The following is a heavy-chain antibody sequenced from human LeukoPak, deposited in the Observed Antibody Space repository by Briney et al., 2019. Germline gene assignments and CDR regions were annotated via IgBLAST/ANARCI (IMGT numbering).Heavy chain of an antibody. CDR1: GFTFSSFP. V-gene: IGHV3-30*01. J-gene: IGHJ6*03. CDR2: VSPDGSVE. CDR3: ARASITSTYYHYYMDV. D-gene: IGHD3-10*01. Sequence: PGGSLRLSRAASGFTFSSFPMHWVRQAPGKGLEWVVVVSPDGSVENYADSVKGRFTISRDNSKNTVYLQMNSLRTEDTAVYYCARASITSTYYHYYMDVWGKGTTVTVSS.